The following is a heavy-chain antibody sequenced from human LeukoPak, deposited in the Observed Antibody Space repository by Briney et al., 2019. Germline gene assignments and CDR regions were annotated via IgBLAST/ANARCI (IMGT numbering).Heavy chain of an antibody. CDR2: IYYSGST. V-gene: IGHV4-39*01. CDR1: GDSISSSNYY. J-gene: IGHJ5*02. D-gene: IGHD2-15*01. Sequence: PSETLSLTCTVSGDSISSSNYYWGWIRQPPGKGLEWIGSIYYSGSTHYNPSLKSRVTISVDTSKNQFSLKLSSVTAADTAVYYCTRNESVVVVAPATLRCNYFDPWGQGTLVTVSS. CDR3: TRNESVVVVAPATLRCNYFDP.